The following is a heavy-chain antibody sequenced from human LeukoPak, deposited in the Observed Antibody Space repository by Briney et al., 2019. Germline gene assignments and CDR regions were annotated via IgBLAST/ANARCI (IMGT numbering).Heavy chain of an antibody. V-gene: IGHV3-7*04. CDR1: GFTFSSYW. J-gene: IGHJ4*02. CDR3: ARGYDFWSGYYLY. CDR2: IKQDGSEK. Sequence: GGSLRLSCAASGFTFSSYWMSWVRQAPGKGLEWVANIKQDGSEKYYVDSVKGRFTISRDNAKNSLYLQMNSLRAEDTAVYYCARGYDFWSGYYLYWGQGTLVTVSS. D-gene: IGHD3-3*01.